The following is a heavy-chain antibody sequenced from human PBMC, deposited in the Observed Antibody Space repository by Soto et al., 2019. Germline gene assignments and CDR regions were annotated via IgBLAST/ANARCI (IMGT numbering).Heavy chain of an antibody. Sequence: GASLKISCKGVGYKFGSAWIGWVRQMPGKGLEWMGIIKPGTSDIRYSPSCRGHVTISADEAVSTAYLQWSSLKASDTAMYYCARQLSHICDSWGQGTLVTVSS. CDR1: GYKFGSAW. V-gene: IGHV5-51*01. D-gene: IGHD3-3*02. J-gene: IGHJ4*02. CDR2: IKPGTSDI. CDR3: ARQLSHICDS.